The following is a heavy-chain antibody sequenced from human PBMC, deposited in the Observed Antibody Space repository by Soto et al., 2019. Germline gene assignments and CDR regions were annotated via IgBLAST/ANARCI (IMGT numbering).Heavy chain of an antibody. CDR3: ARGLLWFGDAPYYYYGMDV. V-gene: IGHV6-1*01. J-gene: IGHJ6*02. CDR1: GDSVSSNSAA. CDR2: TYYRSKWYN. D-gene: IGHD3-10*01. Sequence: SQTLSLTCAISGDSVSSNSAAWNWIRQSPSRGLEWLGRTYYRSKWYNDYAVSVKSRITINPDTSKNQFSLQLNSVNPEDTAVYYCARGLLWFGDAPYYYYGMDVWGQGTTVTVSS.